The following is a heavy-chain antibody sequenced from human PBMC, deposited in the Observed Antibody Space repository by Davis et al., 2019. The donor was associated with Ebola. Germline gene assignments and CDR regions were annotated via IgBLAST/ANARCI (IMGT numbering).Heavy chain of an antibody. CDR1: GYSFTSYW. D-gene: IGHD3-9*01. V-gene: IGHV5-51*01. CDR3: ARWGRLVYYGMDV. J-gene: IGHJ6*02. Sequence: PGGSLRPSCKGSGYSFTSYWIGWVRQTPGKGLEWMGIIYPGDSDTRYSPSFQGQVTISADKSISTAHLQWSSLKASDTAMYYCARWGRLVYYGMDVWGQGTTVTVSS. CDR2: IYPGDSDT.